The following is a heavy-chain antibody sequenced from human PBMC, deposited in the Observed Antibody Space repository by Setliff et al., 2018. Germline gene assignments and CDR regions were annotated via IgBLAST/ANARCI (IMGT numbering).Heavy chain of an antibody. CDR2: IWFDGSNH. D-gene: IGHD2-15*01. V-gene: IGHV3-33*06. J-gene: IGHJ6*03. CDR1: GFNFSSYG. CDR3: AKESGAHYFYYYYMDV. Sequence: GGSLRLSCAASGFNFSSYGMRWVRQAPGKVLEWVAAIWFDGSNHYYVDSVKGRFIISRDNSKNTLYLQMNSLRAEDTAVYFCAKESGAHYFYYYYMDVWGKGTTVTVSS.